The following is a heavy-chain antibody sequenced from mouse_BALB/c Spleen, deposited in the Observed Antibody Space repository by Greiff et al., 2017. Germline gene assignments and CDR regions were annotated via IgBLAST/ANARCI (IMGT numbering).Heavy chain of an antibody. CDR2: IRSKSNNYAT. CDR3: VRLDYSHAMDY. D-gene: IGHD2-12*01. J-gene: IGHJ4*01. V-gene: IGHV10-1*02. Sequence: EVMLVESGGGLVQPKGSLKLSCAASGFTFNTYAMNWVRQAPGKGLEWVARIRSKSNNYATYYADSVKDRFTISRDDSQSMLYLQMNNLKTEDTAMYYCVRLDYSHAMDYWGQGTSVTVSS. CDR1: GFTFNTYA.